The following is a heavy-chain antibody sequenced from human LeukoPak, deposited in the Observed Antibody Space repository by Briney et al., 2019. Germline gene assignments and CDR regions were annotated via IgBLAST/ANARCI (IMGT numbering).Heavy chain of an antibody. J-gene: IGHJ3*02. CDR2: IYYSGST. Sequence: SETLSLTCTVSGGSISSGGYSWSWIRQHPGKGLEWIGYIYYSGSTYYNPSLKSRVTISVDTSKNQFSLKLSSVTAADTAVYYCARGGYYSDAFDIWGQGTMVTVSS. CDR3: ARGGYYSDAFDI. D-gene: IGHD3-10*01. V-gene: IGHV4-31*03. CDR1: GGSISSGGYS.